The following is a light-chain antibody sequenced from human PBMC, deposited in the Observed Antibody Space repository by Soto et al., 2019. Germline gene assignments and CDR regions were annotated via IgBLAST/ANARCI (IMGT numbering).Light chain of an antibody. CDR1: QSVSSY. Sequence: EIVLTQSPATLSLSPGERAILSCRASQSVSSYLAWYQQKPGQAPRLLIYDASNTATGIPARFSGSGSGTDFTLTISTLEPEDFAVYYCQQRSNWPPITFGQGTRLEIK. CDR2: DAS. CDR3: QQRSNWPPIT. J-gene: IGKJ5*01. V-gene: IGKV3-11*01.